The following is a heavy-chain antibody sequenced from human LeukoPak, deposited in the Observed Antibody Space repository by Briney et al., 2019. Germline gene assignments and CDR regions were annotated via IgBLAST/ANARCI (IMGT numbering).Heavy chain of an antibody. D-gene: IGHD4-23*01. V-gene: IGHV3-66*02. CDR3: VGYYVGKFDY. Sequence: GGSQRLSCAASGFVVSDNYISWVRQAPGQGLEWVSLIYTSGITKYTDSVKGRFTISRDNAKNTLYLQMNTLSAEDTAVYYCVGYYVGKFDYWGQGTLVTVSS. CDR2: IYTSGIT. CDR1: GFVVSDNY. J-gene: IGHJ4*02.